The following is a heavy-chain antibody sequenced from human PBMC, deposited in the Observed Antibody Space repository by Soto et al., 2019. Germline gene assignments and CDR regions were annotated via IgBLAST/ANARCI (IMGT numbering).Heavy chain of an antibody. CDR2: IWYDGSNK. V-gene: IGHV3-33*01. Sequence: PGGSLRLSCAASGFTFSSYGMHWVRQAPGKGLEWVAVIWYDGSNKYYADSVKGRFTISRDNSKNTLNLQMNSLRAEDTAVYYCARDSYSYGYTADFDYWGQGTLVTVSS. D-gene: IGHD5-18*01. J-gene: IGHJ4*02. CDR1: GFTFSSYG. CDR3: ARDSYSYGYTADFDY.